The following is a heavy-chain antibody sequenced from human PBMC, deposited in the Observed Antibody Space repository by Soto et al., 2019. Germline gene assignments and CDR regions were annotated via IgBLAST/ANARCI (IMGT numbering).Heavy chain of an antibody. J-gene: IGHJ4*02. CDR1: GFTFSSYW. D-gene: IGHD6-6*01. CDR2: IKQDGSEK. V-gene: IGHV3-7*01. CDR3: ARDCRLVAARNYYFDY. Sequence: GGSLRLSCAASGFTFSSYWMSWVRQAPGKGLEWVANIKQDGSEKYYVDSVKGRFTISRDNAKNSLYLQMNSLRAEDTAVYYCARDCRLVAARNYYFDYWGQGTLVTVSS.